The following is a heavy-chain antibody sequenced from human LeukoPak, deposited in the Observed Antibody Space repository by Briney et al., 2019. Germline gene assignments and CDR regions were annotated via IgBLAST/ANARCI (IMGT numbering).Heavy chain of an antibody. Sequence: GGSLRLSCGASGFTFNSYSMNWVRQAPGKGLEWVSYISSSTSQIYYADSVKGRFTISRDSARRSLFLQMNSLRDEDTAVYYCARDIHWAFDYWGHRTLVTVSS. CDR2: ISSSTSQI. CDR3: ARDIHWAFDY. D-gene: IGHD7-27*01. CDR1: GFTFNSYS. V-gene: IGHV3-48*02. J-gene: IGHJ4*01.